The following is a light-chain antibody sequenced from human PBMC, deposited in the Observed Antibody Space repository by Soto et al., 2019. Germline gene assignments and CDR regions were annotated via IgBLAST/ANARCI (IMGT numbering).Light chain of an antibody. CDR1: QGISDD. CDR2: AAS. Sequence: AIQMTQSPSSLSASVGDSVTITCRARQGISDDLGWYQQKPGKAPKLLIFAASNLERGVPSRFSGSGSGTDFTLTISSLQPDDFATYYCQQDYRYPLTFGGGTKLEIK. J-gene: IGKJ4*01. V-gene: IGKV1-6*01. CDR3: QQDYRYPLT.